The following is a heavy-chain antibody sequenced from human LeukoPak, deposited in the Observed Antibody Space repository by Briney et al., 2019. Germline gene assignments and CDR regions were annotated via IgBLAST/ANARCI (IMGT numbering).Heavy chain of an antibody. CDR1: GFTFSSYW. CDR3: ASLSGYSSGWYPIAEYCQH. V-gene: IGHV3-7*03. D-gene: IGHD6-19*01. Sequence: GGSLRLSCAASGFTFSSYWMSWVRQAPGKGLEWVANIKQDGSEKYYVDSVKGRFTISRDNAKNSLYLQMNSLRAEDTAVYYCASLSGYSSGWYPIAEYCQHWGQGTLVTVSS. CDR2: IKQDGSEK. J-gene: IGHJ1*01.